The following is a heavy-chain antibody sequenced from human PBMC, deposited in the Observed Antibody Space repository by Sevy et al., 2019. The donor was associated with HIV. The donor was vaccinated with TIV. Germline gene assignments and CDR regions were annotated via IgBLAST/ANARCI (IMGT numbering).Heavy chain of an antibody. CDR2: ISGTGNTL. CDR3: TRDPPTRTSYYQYGFDV. Sequence: GGSLRLSCAASGFTFSIYSMNWVRQAPGKGLEWVSYISGTGNTLYYADSVRGRFTISRDNAKNSLYLQMNSLRGDDTAVYYCTRDPPTRTSYYQYGFDVWGQGTTVTVSS. CDR1: GFTFSIYS. J-gene: IGHJ6*02. V-gene: IGHV3-48*01. D-gene: IGHD1-1*01.